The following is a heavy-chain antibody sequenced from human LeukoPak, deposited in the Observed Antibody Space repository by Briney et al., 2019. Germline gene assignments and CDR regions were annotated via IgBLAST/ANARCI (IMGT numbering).Heavy chain of an antibody. Sequence: ASVKVSCKASGYTFSKYFMHWVRQAPGQELEWMGIINPSGGSTGYAQKFQGRVTMTRATSTSTVYMELSSLRSEDTAVYYCARRIGYGDYISNWLDPWGQGTLVTVSS. CDR3: ARRIGYGDYISNWLDP. D-gene: IGHD4-17*01. CDR2: INPSGGST. CDR1: GYTFSKYF. J-gene: IGHJ5*02. V-gene: IGHV1-46*01.